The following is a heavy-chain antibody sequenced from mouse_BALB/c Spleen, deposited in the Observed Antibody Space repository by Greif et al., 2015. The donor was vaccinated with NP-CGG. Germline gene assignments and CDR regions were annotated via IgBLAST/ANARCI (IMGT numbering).Heavy chain of an antibody. CDR2: ISYSGST. CDR1: GDSITSGY. J-gene: IGHJ2*01. V-gene: IGHV3-8*02. CDR3: ARYYYGSSYYFDY. Sequence: EVKLMESGPRLVKPSQTLSLTCSVTGDSITSGYWNWIRKFPGNKLEYMGYISYSGSTYYNPSLKSRISITRDTSKNQYYLQLNYVTTEDTATYYCARYYYGSSYYFDYWGQGTTLTVSS. D-gene: IGHD1-1*01.